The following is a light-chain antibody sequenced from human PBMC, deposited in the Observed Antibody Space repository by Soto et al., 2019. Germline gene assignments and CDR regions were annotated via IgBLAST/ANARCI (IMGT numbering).Light chain of an antibody. Sequence: QSVLTQPASVSGSPGQSIAISCTGTSSDVGGYNSVSWYQHHPGKAPKLMIYDVNYRPSGISDRFSGSKSGNTASLTISGLQAEDDADYYCRSYTSSSTLVFGTGTNVTV. J-gene: IGLJ1*01. CDR3: RSYTSSSTLV. CDR1: SSDVGGYNS. V-gene: IGLV2-14*03. CDR2: DVN.